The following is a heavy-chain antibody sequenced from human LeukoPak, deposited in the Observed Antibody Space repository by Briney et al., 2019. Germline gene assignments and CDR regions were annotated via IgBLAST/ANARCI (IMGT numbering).Heavy chain of an antibody. V-gene: IGHV4-34*01. CDR3: ARRGDTAMGH. CDR1: GGSFSGYY. D-gene: IGHD5-18*01. J-gene: IGHJ4*02. CDR2: INHSGST. Sequence: PSETLSLTCAVYGGSFSGYYWSWIRQPPGKGLEWIGEINHSGSTNYNPSLKSRVTISVDTSKNQFSLKLSSVTAADTAVYYCARRGDTAMGHWGQGTLVTVSS.